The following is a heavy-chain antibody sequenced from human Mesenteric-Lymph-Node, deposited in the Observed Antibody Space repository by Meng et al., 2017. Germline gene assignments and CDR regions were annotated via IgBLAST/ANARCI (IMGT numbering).Heavy chain of an antibody. CDR3: ARDRSSSWRNFDY. J-gene: IGHJ4*02. D-gene: IGHD6-13*01. CDR2: IEHSGST. V-gene: IGHV4-38-2*02. CDR1: GSSISSRYY. Sequence: SETLSLTCTVSGSSISSRYYWGWIRQPPGKGLEWIGNIEHSGSTYYSPSLKSRVTISMDTSKNQFSLKLISVTAADMAVYYCARDRSSSWRNFDYWGQGTLVTVSS.